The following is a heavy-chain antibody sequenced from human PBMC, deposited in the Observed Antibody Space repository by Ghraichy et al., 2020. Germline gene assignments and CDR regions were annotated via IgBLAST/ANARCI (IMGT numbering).Heavy chain of an antibody. D-gene: IGHD3-3*01. CDR2: INHSGST. CDR3: ARGVRFPDAFDI. Sequence: SETLSLTCAVYGGSFSGYYWSWIRQPPGKGLEWIGEINHSGSTNYNPSLKSRVTISVDTSKNQFSLKLSSVTAADTAVYYCARGVRFPDAFDIWGQGTMVTVSS. V-gene: IGHV4-34*01. CDR1: GGSFSGYY. J-gene: IGHJ3*02.